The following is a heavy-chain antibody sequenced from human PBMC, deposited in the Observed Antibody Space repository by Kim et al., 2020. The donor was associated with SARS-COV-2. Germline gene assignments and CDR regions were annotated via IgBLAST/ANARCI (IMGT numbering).Heavy chain of an antibody. CDR2: ITGGTASI. J-gene: IGHJ4*02. V-gene: IGHV3-21*01. CDR3: ARGWFGVVGDF. CDR1: GFTFSSYT. D-gene: IGHD3-10*01. Sequence: GGSLRLSCAASGFTFSSYTMNWVRQAPGKGLEWVSSITGGTASIYYAESLKGRFTISRDNAKNSLYLRMNNVRADDTAVYYCARGWFGVVGDFWGQGTLV.